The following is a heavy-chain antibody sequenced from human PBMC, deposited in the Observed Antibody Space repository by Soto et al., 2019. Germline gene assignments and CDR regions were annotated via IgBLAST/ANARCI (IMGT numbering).Heavy chain of an antibody. CDR1: GFTSGGYS. V-gene: IGHV3-21*01. D-gene: IGHD2-8*01. CDR2: ISGPSIYI. Sequence: EVQLVESGGGLVKPGGSLRLSCVASGFTSGGYSINWVRQAPGKGLEWVSYISGPSIYIYYADSVKGRFTISRDNAKSAVYLQMNSLRAEDTAVYYCARGFRNGFNVWGQGTTVSVSS. J-gene: IGHJ6*02. CDR3: ARGFRNGFNV.